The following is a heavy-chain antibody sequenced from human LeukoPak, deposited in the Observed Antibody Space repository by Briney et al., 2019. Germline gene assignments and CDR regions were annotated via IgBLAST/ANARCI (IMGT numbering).Heavy chain of an antibody. D-gene: IGHD3-10*01. CDR1: GGSISSSDYY. CDR3: ARASSGITMVRGVIRH. Sequence: SETLSLTCTVSGGSISSSDYYWGWIRQPPGKGLEWIGSIYYSGSTYYNPSLRSRVTISVDMSKNQFSLKLSSVTAADTAVYYCARASSGITMVRGVIRHRGQGTLVTVSS. J-gene: IGHJ4*02. CDR2: IYYSGST. V-gene: IGHV4-39*01.